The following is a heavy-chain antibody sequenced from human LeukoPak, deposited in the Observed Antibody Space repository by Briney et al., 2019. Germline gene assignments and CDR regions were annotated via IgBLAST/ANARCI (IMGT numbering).Heavy chain of an antibody. J-gene: IGHJ4*02. Sequence: PSETLSLTCAVYGASFSDSYWSWIRQPPGKGLEWIGEINHSGSTNYNPSLKSRVTISVDTSKNQFSLKLSSVTAADTAVYYCARGDSGGSGSYYSDYWGQGTLVTVSS. CDR1: GASFSDSY. CDR2: INHSGST. CDR3: ARGDSGGSGSYYSDY. V-gene: IGHV4-34*01. D-gene: IGHD3-10*01.